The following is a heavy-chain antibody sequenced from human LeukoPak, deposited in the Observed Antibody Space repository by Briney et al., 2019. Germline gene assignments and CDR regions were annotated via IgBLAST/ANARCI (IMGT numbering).Heavy chain of an antibody. D-gene: IGHD6-13*01. CDR1: GFTFSSYA. CDR3: ARVALRGIAAAPADY. V-gene: IGHV3-30-3*01. J-gene: IGHJ4*02. CDR2: ISYDGSNK. Sequence: PGRSLRLSCAGSGFTFSSYAMHWVRQAPGKGLEWVAVISYDGSNKYYADSVKGRFTISRDNSKNTLYLQMNSLRAEDTAVYYCARVALRGIAAAPADYWGQGTLVTVSS.